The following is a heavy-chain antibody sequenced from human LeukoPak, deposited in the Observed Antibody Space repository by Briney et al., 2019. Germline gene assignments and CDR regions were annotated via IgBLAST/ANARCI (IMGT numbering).Heavy chain of an antibody. D-gene: IGHD6-19*01. Sequence: GGSLRLSCAASKFTFSSYWMSWVRQAPGKGLEWVANIKQDGSVQFYMDSLKGRFSVSRDNAKNSLYPQMNGLRVEDTAVYYCTRLQIAVAGPNWFDPWGQGTLVTVSS. J-gene: IGHJ5*02. CDR3: TRLQIAVAGPNWFDP. V-gene: IGHV3-7*01. CDR2: IKQDGSVQ. CDR1: KFTFSSYW.